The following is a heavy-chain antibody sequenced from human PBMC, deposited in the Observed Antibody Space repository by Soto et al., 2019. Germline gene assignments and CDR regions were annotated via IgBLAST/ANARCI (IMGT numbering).Heavy chain of an antibody. J-gene: IGHJ5*02. D-gene: IGHD3-3*01. CDR1: GYTFTSYG. CDR3: ARVNDFWSGSNWFDP. V-gene: IGHV1-18*01. Sequence: RASVKVSCKASGYTFTSYGISWVRQAPGQGLEWMGWISAYNGNTNYAQKLQGRVTMTTDTSTSTAYMELRSLRSDDTAVYYCARVNDFWSGSNWFDPWGQGTLVTGS. CDR2: ISAYNGNT.